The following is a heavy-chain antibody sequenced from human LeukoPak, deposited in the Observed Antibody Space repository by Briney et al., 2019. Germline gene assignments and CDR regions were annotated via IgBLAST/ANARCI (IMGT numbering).Heavy chain of an antibody. CDR2: VIPIFGTA. D-gene: IGHD5-18*01. J-gene: IGHJ4*02. V-gene: IGHV1-69*13. Sequence: ASVKVSCTASGGTFSSYAISWVGQAPGQGLEWMGGVIPIFGTANYAQKFQGRVTITADESTSTAYMELSSLRSEDTAVYYCARGPDTAMVKGRYYFDYWGQGTLVTVSS. CDR3: ARGPDTAMVKGRYYFDY. CDR1: GGTFSSYA.